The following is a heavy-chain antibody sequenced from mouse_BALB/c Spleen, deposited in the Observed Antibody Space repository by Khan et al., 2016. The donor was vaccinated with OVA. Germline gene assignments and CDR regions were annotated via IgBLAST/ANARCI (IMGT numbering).Heavy chain of an antibody. CDR2: ISSSGST. Sequence: QLEESGPGLVKPSQSLSLTCTVTGYSITSDYAWNWIRQFPGNKLEWMGYISSSGSTNYNPALKSRISITRDTSKNQFFLQLNSVTTEETATYYCARDGSRDNYAMDYWGQGTSVTVSS. CDR1: GYSITSDYA. J-gene: IGHJ4*01. D-gene: IGHD2-3*01. V-gene: IGHV3-2*02. CDR3: ARDGSRDNYAMDY.